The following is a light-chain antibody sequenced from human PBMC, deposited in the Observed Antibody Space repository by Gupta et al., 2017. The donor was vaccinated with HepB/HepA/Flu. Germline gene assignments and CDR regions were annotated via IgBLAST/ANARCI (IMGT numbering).Light chain of an antibody. V-gene: IGKV3-11*01. J-gene: IGKJ3*01. CDR1: QSVSTY. CDR3: QQRNNWPLFT. Sequence: IVLTQSPATLSLSPGERATLSCRASQSVSTYVAWYQQKPGQAPRLLIYDTFNRAPGTPARFSGSGSGTDFTLTISSLEPQDFAVYYCQQRNNWPLFTFGPGTKVDF. CDR2: DTF.